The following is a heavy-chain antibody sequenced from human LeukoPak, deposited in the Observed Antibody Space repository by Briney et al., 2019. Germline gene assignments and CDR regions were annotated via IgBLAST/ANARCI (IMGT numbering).Heavy chain of an antibody. Sequence: GASVKVSCKASGGTFSSYAISWVRQAPGQGLEWMGGIIPIFGTANYAQKFQGRVTITADESTSTAYMELSSLRSEDTAVYYCARDHRESGSFDYWGQGTLVTVSS. D-gene: IGHD1-26*01. CDR2: IIPIFGTA. V-gene: IGHV1-69*13. CDR3: ARDHRESGSFDY. CDR1: GGTFSSYA. J-gene: IGHJ4*02.